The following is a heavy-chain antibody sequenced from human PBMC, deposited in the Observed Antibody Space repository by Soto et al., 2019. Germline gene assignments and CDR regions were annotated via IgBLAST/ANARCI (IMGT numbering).Heavy chain of an antibody. CDR1: GFTFSSYA. CDR2: IRGNGDPP. J-gene: IGHJ4*02. Sequence: GGSLRLSCSASGFTFSSYAMHWVRQAPGKGLEYVSGIRGNGDPPFYADSVKGRFTISRDNSTNTLYLQMSSLSADDTAVYYCVKSRGGNNFDFFDWGQGALVTVS. CDR3: VKSRGGNNFDFFD. V-gene: IGHV3-64D*06. D-gene: IGHD5-12*01.